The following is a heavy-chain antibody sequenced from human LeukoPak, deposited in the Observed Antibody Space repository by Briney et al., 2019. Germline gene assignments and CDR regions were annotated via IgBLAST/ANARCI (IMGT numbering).Heavy chain of an antibody. D-gene: IGHD6-19*01. CDR1: GFTFSSYA. J-gene: IGHJ4*02. Sequence: PGGSLRLSCAASGFTFSSYAMSWVRQAPGKGLEWVSAISGSGGSTYYADSVKGRFTISRDNSKNTPYLQMNSLRAEDTAVYYCAKGSGWFGFFDYWGQGTLVTVSS. CDR3: AKGSGWFGFFDY. V-gene: IGHV3-23*01. CDR2: ISGSGGST.